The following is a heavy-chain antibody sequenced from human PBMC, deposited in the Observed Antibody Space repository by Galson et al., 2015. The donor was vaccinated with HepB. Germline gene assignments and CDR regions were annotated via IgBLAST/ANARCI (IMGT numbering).Heavy chain of an antibody. D-gene: IGHD3-10*01. CDR2: LYYSGRT. Sequence: ETLSLTCTVSGGSISSSNYYWGWIRQPPGKGLEWIGSLYYSGRTFYNPSLKSRVTISVDRSKNQFSLRLTSVTAADTSLYYCARHVGESGSYGMDVWGQGTTVTVSS. J-gene: IGHJ6*02. CDR1: GGSISSSNYY. V-gene: IGHV4-39*01. CDR3: ARHVGESGSYGMDV.